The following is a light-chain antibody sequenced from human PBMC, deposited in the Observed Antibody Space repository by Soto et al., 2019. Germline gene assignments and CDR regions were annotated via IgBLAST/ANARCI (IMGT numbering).Light chain of an antibody. CDR1: TSDIGGYNY. J-gene: IGLJ1*01. CDR2: DVT. V-gene: IGLV2-14*01. Sequence: QSALTQPASVSGSPGQSITISCTGTTSDIGGYNYVSWYQQHPGKAPKLMIYDVTRRPSGVSHRFSGSKSGNTAPLTISGRQAEDEADYYCSSDISSSAPYVFGTGTKVTVL. CDR3: SSDISSSAPYV.